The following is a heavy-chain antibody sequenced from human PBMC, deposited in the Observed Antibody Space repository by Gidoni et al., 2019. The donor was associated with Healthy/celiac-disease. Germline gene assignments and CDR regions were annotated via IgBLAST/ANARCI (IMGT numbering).Heavy chain of an antibody. J-gene: IGHJ4*02. CDR3: ASSNYDFWRGHDY. CDR2: INPNSGGT. D-gene: IGHD3-3*01. CDR1: GSTFTGYY. V-gene: IGHV1-2*02. Sequence: QVQLVQSGAEVTKPGASVKVSCKASGSTFTGYYMHWVRQAPGQGLGWVGWINPNSGGTNYAQKFQGRVTMTRDTSISTAYMELSRLRSDDTAVYYCASSNYDFWRGHDYWGQGTLVTVSS.